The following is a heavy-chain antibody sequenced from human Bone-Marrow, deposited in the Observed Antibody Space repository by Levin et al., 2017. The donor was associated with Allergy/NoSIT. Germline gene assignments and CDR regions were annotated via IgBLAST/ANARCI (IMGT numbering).Heavy chain of an antibody. CDR3: ATYPGGYRPVMITDSIKFFFDMDV. J-gene: IGHJ6*02. CDR1: GFTFSDYH. V-gene: IGHV3-11*01. Sequence: KSGGSLRLSCAASGFTFSDYHMNWIRQAPGKGLEWVSYISSSGRKIYYADSVKGRFTISRDNAKNSLYLQMNSLGAEDTAVYYCATYPGGYRPVMITDSIKFFFDMDVWGQGTTVTVSS. CDR2: ISSSGRKI. D-gene: IGHD3-10*01.